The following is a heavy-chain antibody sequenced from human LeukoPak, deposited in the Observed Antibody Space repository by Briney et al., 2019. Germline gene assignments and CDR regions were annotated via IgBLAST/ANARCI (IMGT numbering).Heavy chain of an antibody. J-gene: IGHJ4*02. CDR3: TTDGYCSGGNCYSFDN. CDR1: GFTFSKAW. D-gene: IGHD2-15*01. Sequence: GGSLRLSCAASGFTFSKAWMSWVRQAPGKGLEWVGRIKSKVDGGTIEYAAPVEGRFTISRDDSKNTQYLQMNSLKTEDTGVYYCTTDGYCSGGNCYSFDNWGQGTLVTVSS. V-gene: IGHV3-15*01. CDR2: IKSKVDGGTI.